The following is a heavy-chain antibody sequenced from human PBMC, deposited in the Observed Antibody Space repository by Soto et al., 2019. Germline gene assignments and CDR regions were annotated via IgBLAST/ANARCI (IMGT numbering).Heavy chain of an antibody. CDR1: GFTFSSYS. CDR2: ISSSSSTI. V-gene: IGHV3-48*04. CDR3: ARVIHGSGSYLFDY. J-gene: IGHJ4*02. D-gene: IGHD3-10*01. Sequence: GESLKISCAASGFTFSSYSMNWVRQAPGKGLEWVSYISSSSSTIYYADSVKGRFTISRDNAKNSLYLQMNSLRAEDTAVYYCARVIHGSGSYLFDYWGQGTLVTVSS.